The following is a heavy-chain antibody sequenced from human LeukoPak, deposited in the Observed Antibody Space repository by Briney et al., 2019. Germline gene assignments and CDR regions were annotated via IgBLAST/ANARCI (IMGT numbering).Heavy chain of an antibody. Sequence: PRASVKVSCKASGYTFTGYYMHWMRQAPGQGLEWMGWVIPSSGGTNYAQKFNDRVTMTREVSISTAYMELSSLTYDDTAVYYCARGVLLQGRGAFDIWGQGSLVTVSS. CDR1: GYTFTGYY. V-gene: IGHV1-2*02. D-gene: IGHD3-16*01. CDR3: ARGVLLQGRGAFDI. CDR2: VIPSSGGT. J-gene: IGHJ3*02.